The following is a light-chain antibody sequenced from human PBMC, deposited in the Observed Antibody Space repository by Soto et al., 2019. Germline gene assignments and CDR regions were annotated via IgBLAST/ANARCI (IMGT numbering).Light chain of an antibody. CDR2: NNN. CDR1: SSNIGRDT. J-gene: IGLJ3*02. CDR3: TSWDDRLNGWV. V-gene: IGLV1-44*01. Sequence: QSVLTQPPSASGTPGQRITISCSGSSSNIGRDTVRWFQQLPGTAPKLLIYNNNQRPSGVPDRFSASKSGTSASPAISGLQSEDEADYYCTSWDDRLNGWVFGGGTKVTVL.